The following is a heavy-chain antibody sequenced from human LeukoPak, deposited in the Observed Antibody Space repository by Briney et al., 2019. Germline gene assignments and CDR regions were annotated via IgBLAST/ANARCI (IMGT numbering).Heavy chain of an antibody. V-gene: IGHV3-23*01. D-gene: IGHD4-17*01. CDR3: ARTPYGDYDPYYFDH. J-gene: IGHJ4*02. CDR2: ISGSGGST. Sequence: GGSLRLSCAASGFTFSSYSMNWVRQAPGKGLEWVSVISGSGGSTYYADSVKGRFTISRDNSKNTLYLQMNSLRAEDTAVYYCARTPYGDYDPYYFDHWGQGTLVTVSS. CDR1: GFTFSSYS.